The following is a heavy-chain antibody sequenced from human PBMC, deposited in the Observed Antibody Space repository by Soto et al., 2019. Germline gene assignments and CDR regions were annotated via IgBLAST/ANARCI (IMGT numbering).Heavy chain of an antibody. Sequence: ASVTVSCKASGYTFTSYAMHWVRPAPGQRLEWMGWINAGNGNTKYSQKFQGRVTITRDTSASTAYMELSSLRSEDTAVYYCARGKTLGYCSGGSCYRYNWFDPWGQGTLVTVSS. V-gene: IGHV1-3*01. CDR3: ARGKTLGYCSGGSCYRYNWFDP. D-gene: IGHD2-15*01. J-gene: IGHJ5*02. CDR1: GYTFTSYA. CDR2: INAGNGNT.